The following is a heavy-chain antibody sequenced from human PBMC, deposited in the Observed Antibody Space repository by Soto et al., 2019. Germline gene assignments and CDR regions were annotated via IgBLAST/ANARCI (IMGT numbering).Heavy chain of an antibody. CDR3: ARGAIAGATVYDARDF. D-gene: IGHD1-26*01. J-gene: IGHJ6*02. CDR1: GGSISSGGYY. Sequence: SEPLSLTCTASGGSISSGGYYWSWIRQHPGQGLEWLGYIYYSGSTYYNPSLKRRVTISVDTSKNQFSLKLSSVTAGDTAVYYCARGAIAGATVYDARDFWGQGTTVTVSS. V-gene: IGHV4-31*03. CDR2: IYYSGST.